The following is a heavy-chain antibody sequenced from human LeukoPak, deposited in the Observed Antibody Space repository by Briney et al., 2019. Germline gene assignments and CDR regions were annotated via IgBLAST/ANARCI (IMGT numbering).Heavy chain of an antibody. D-gene: IGHD1/OR15-1a*01. CDR3: ARGRTKGRTRAFNYYYYMDV. J-gene: IGHJ6*03. CDR2: MNPNSGNT. V-gene: IGHV1-8*03. CDR1: GYTFTGYY. Sequence: ASVKVSCKASGYTFTGYYMHWVRQAPGQGLEWMGWMNPNSGNTGYAQKFQGRVTITRNTSISTAYMELSSLRSEDTALYYCARGRTKGRTRAFNYYYYMDVWGKGTTVTVSS.